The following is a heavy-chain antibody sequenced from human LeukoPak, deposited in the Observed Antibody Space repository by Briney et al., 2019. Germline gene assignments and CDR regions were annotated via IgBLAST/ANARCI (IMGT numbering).Heavy chain of an antibody. CDR1: GGSISSGDYY. Sequence: SQTLSLTCTVPGGSISSGDYYWSWIRQPPGKGLEWIGYIYYSGSTYYNPSLKSRVTISVDTSKNQFSLKLSSVTAADTAVYYCATAWPDYYDSSGYPPDAFDIWGQRTMVTVSS. CDR2: IYYSGST. V-gene: IGHV4-30-4*01. D-gene: IGHD3-22*01. CDR3: ATAWPDYYDSSGYPPDAFDI. J-gene: IGHJ3*02.